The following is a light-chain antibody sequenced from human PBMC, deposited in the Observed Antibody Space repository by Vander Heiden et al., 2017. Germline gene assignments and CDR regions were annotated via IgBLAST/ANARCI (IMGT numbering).Light chain of an antibody. CDR2: SVS. J-gene: IGKJ2*01. V-gene: IGKV3-20*01. Sequence: EMLLTQSPATLSLSPGERATLSCRASQSVSDNQLAWYQQKPGQAPRLLMYSVSNRATGIPDRFSGSGSGTDFTLIISRLEPEDFAVYFCHHYGASPYTFGQGTKLEIK. CDR1: QSVSDNQ. CDR3: HHYGASPYT.